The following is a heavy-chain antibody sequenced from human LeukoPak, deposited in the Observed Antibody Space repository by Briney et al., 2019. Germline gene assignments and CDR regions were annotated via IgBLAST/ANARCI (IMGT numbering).Heavy chain of an antibody. CDR1: GGSINNNNW. D-gene: IGHD1-26*01. Sequence: PSETLSLTCAVAGGSINNNNWWSWVRQTPGQGLEWIGEIHHSGSTNYNPSLKGRVTISEGKSNNQFSLRLSSVTAADTAMYYCARHKVGSNTFDYWGQGTLVTVSS. CDR2: IHHSGST. CDR3: ARHKVGSNTFDY. J-gene: IGHJ4*02. V-gene: IGHV4-4*02.